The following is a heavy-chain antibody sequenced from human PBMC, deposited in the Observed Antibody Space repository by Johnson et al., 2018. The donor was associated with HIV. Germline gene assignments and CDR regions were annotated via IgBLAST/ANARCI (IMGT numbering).Heavy chain of an antibody. D-gene: IGHD6-13*01. V-gene: IGHV3-30-3*01. CDR3: ARVRAAAVSDAFDI. J-gene: IGHJ3*02. CDR1: GFTFNTYA. Sequence: QVQLVESGGGVVRPGGSLRLSCAASGFTFNTYAMNWVRQAPGKGLEWVALISYDGPNKYYADSVKGRFTISRDNSKHTLYLQMNSLRADDTALYYCARVRAAAVSDAFDIWGQGTMVTVSS. CDR2: ISYDGPNK.